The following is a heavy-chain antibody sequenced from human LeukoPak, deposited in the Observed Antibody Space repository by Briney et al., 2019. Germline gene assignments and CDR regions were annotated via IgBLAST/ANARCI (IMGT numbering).Heavy chain of an antibody. CDR1: GGSISSYY. V-gene: IGHV4-59*01. J-gene: IGHJ4*02. D-gene: IGHD1-26*01. CDR3: ARGPYSGSYEFDY. CDR2: IYYSGST. Sequence: PSETLSLTCTVSGGSISSYYWSWLRQPPGKGLEGIGYIYYSGSTNYNPSLKSRVTISVDTSKNQFSLKLSSVTAADTAVYYCARGPYSGSYEFDYWGQGTLVTVSS.